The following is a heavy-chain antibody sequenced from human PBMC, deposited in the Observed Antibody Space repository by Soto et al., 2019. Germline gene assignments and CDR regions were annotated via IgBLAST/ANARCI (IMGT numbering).Heavy chain of an antibody. CDR2: IKSKTDGGTT. Sequence: EVQLVESGGGLVKPGGSLRLSCAAPGFTFSNGWMSWVRQAPGKGPEWVGRIKSKTDGGTTDYAAPVKGRFTISRDDSKNTLYLQMNNLKTEDTAVYYCTTEGPGYCSGGSCQAFDYWGQGTLVTVSS. D-gene: IGHD2-15*01. V-gene: IGHV3-15*01. CDR1: GFTFSNGW. CDR3: TTEGPGYCSGGSCQAFDY. J-gene: IGHJ4*02.